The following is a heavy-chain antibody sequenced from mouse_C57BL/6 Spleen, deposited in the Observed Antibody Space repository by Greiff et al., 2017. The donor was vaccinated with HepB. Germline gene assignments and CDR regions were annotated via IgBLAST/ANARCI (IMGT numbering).Heavy chain of an antibody. CDR3: ASYSNYAMDY. CDR2: IYPGSGNT. J-gene: IGHJ4*01. Sequence: VQRVESGAELVRPGASVKLSCKASGYTFTDYYINWVKQRPGQGLEWIARIYPGSGNTYYNEKFKGKATLTAEKSSSTAYMQLSSLTSEDSAVYFCASYSNYAMDYWGQGTSVTVSS. D-gene: IGHD2-5*01. CDR1: GYTFTDYY. V-gene: IGHV1-76*01.